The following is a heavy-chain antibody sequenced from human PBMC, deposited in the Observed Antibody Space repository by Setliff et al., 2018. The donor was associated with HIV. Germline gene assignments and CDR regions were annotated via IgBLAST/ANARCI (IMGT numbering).Heavy chain of an antibody. Sequence: ASVKVSCKTSGYTFTAYYIYWVRQAPGHGLELMGRIHPNTGSTNYLQEFQGRVTITRDTSMSAVYMALTGLTSDDTAVYYCAKQGYSDSLYAFDVWGQGTMVT. J-gene: IGHJ3*01. V-gene: IGHV1-2*06. D-gene: IGHD1-26*01. CDR2: IHPNTGST. CDR3: AKQGYSDSLYAFDV. CDR1: GYTFTAYY.